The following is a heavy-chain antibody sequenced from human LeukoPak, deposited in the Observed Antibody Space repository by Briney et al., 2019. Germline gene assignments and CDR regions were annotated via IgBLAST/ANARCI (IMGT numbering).Heavy chain of an antibody. CDR2: INAGNGNT. V-gene: IGHV1-3*01. D-gene: IGHD3-10*01. J-gene: IGHJ4*02. Sequence: GASVKVSCKASGYTFTSYAMHWVRQAPGQRLEWMGWINAGNGNTKYSQEFQGRVTITRDTSASTAYMELSSLRSEDTAVYYCARGYYGSGSYPSFGYWGQGTLVTVSS. CDR1: GYTFTSYA. CDR3: ARGYYGSGSYPSFGY.